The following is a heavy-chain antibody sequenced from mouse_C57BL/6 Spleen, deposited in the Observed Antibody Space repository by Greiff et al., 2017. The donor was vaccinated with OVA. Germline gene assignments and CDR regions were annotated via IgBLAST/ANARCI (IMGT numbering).Heavy chain of an antibody. CDR2: IYPRDGST. Sequence: VKLMESGPELVKPGASVKLSCKASGYTFTSYDINWVQQRPGQGLEWLGWIYPRDGSTKYNEKFKGKATLTVDTSSSPASMALHSLTSDDSAVYFCARSSNWWYLDYWGQGTTLTVSA. J-gene: IGHJ2*01. D-gene: IGHD2-5*01. V-gene: IGHV1-85*01. CDR3: ARSSNWWYLDY. CDR1: GYTFTSYD.